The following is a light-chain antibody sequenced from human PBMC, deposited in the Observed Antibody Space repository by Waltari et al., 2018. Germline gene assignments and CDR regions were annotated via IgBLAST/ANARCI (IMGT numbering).Light chain of an antibody. CDR2: EVS. V-gene: IGLV2-14*01. CDR1: SSDAGGYNY. Sequence: QSALTQPASVSGSPGQSITISCTGTSSDAGGYNYVSWYLQHPGKAPKLMIYEVSNRPSGVSNRFSGSKSGNTASLTISGLQAEDEADYYCSSYTSSSTWVFGGGTKLTVL. J-gene: IGLJ3*02. CDR3: SSYTSSSTWV.